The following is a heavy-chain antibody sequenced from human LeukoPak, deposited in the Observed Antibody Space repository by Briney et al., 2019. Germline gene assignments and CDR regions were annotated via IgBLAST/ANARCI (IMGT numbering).Heavy chain of an antibody. D-gene: IGHD6-13*01. CDR2: IKQDGSAK. CDR3: ARETTAAAAGRPEINWFDP. Sequence: GGSLRLSCAAYGFTFSSYWLSWVRQAPGKGLEWVANIKQDGSAKYYVDSVKGRFTISRDNAKNSVYLQMNSLRAEDTAVYYCARETTAAAAGRPEINWFDPWGQGILVTVAS. J-gene: IGHJ5*02. V-gene: IGHV3-7*01. CDR1: GFTFSSYW.